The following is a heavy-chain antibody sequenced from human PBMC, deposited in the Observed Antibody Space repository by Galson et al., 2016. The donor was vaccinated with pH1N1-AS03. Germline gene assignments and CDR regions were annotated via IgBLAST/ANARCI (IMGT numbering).Heavy chain of an antibody. CDR3: AVWGYISGTHGLDV. D-gene: IGHD5-12*01. J-gene: IGHJ6*04. CDR2: IRSDGSVK. Sequence: SLRLSCAASGFTFNRYGMHWVRQAPGKGLEWVAFIRSDGSVKYYEDSVKGRFTISREIPQNSLYLQMDSLRADDTAVYYCAVWGYISGTHGLDVWDKGTTVTVSS. V-gene: IGHV3-30*02. CDR1: GFTFNRYG.